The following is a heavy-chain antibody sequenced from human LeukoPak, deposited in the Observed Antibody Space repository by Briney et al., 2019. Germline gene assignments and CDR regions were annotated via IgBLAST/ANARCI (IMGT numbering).Heavy chain of an antibody. J-gene: IGHJ4*02. Sequence: GGSLRLSCAASGSTISSNWIRWGLHAPGKRLEWVANIKQDGGETYYVDSVKGQFTISRDNAKNSLYLQMNSLRPADTAVYYCARRRDGNLYCFDHWGQGTLVTASS. CDR3: ARRRDGNLYCFDH. D-gene: IGHD5-24*01. V-gene: IGHV3-7*04. CDR1: GSTISSNW. CDR2: IKQDGGET.